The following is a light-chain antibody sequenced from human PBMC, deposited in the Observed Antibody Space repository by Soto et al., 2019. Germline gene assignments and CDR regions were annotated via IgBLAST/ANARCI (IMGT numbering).Light chain of an antibody. CDR2: AAS. J-gene: IGKJ4*01. Sequence: DIQMTQSPSFVSASVGDRVTITCRASQAVSTWLAWYQQKPGDAPKLLIYAASTLQSGVPSRFSGSGSVTDFTLTIRSLQPEDFATYYCQQANSFPRTFGGGTKVEIK. CDR3: QQANSFPRT. CDR1: QAVSTW. V-gene: IGKV1-12*01.